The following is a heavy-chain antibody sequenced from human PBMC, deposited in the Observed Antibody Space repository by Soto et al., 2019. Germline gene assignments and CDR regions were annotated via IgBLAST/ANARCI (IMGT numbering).Heavy chain of an antibody. D-gene: IGHD6-13*01. V-gene: IGHV1-2*04. CDR3: ARGTRGSWYLYFQH. Sequence: ASVKVSCKASGYTFTGYYMHWVRQAPGQGLEWMGWINPNSGGTNYAQKFQGWVTMTRDMSISTAYMELSRLRSDDTAVYYCARGTRGSWYLYFQHWGQGTLVTVSS. CDR1: GYTFTGYY. J-gene: IGHJ1*01. CDR2: INPNSGGT.